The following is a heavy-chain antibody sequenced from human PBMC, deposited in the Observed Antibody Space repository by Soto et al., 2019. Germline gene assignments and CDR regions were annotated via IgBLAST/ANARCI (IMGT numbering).Heavy chain of an antibody. V-gene: IGHV4-59*08. CDR3: ARGKTTVTDDAFDI. Sequence: SETLSLTCTVSGGSISSYYWSWIRQPPGKGLEWIRYIYYSGSTNYNPSLKSRVTISVDTSKNQFSLKLSSVTAADTAVYYCARGKTTVTDDAFDIWGQGTMVTVSS. D-gene: IGHD4-17*01. J-gene: IGHJ3*02. CDR1: GGSISSYY. CDR2: IYYSGST.